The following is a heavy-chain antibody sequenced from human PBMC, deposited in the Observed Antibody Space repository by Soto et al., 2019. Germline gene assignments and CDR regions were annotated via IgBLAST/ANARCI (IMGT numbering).Heavy chain of an antibody. D-gene: IGHD2-15*01. J-gene: IGHJ6*02. CDR3: AKDRGLGYCSGGSCYYYYGMDV. Sequence: EVQLVESGGVMVQPGGSLRLSCAASGFTFDDYTMHWVRQAPGKGLEWLSLISWDGGSTYYADSVKGRFTISRDNSKNSLYLQMNSLRTEDTALYYCAKDRGLGYCSGGSCYYYYGMDVWGQGTTVTVSS. CDR2: ISWDGGST. V-gene: IGHV3-43*01. CDR1: GFTFDDYT.